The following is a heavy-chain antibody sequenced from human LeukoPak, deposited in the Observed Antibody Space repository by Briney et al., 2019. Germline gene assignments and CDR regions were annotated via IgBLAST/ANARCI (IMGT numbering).Heavy chain of an antibody. CDR3: ARRAITVAPYYFDY. Sequence: SGTLSLTCAVSGGSISSSNWWSWVRQPPGKGLEWIGEIYHSGSTNYNPSLKSRVTMYADTSKSQFSLKLTSVTAADTAVYFCARRAITVAPYYFDYWGQGTLVTVSS. CDR2: IYHSGST. CDR1: GGSISSSNW. V-gene: IGHV4-4*02. D-gene: IGHD3-10*01. J-gene: IGHJ4*02.